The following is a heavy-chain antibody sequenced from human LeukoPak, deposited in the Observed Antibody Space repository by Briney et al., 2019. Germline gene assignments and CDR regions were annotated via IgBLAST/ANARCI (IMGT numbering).Heavy chain of an antibody. Sequence: KTGGSLRLSCAASGFTFSSAWMSWVRQPPGKGLEWIGEIYRSGSTNYNPSLKSRVTISIDKSKNQFSLKLNSVTAADTAVYYCARIVYGSGNCFDYWGQGTLVTVSS. D-gene: IGHD3-10*01. CDR1: GFTFSSAW. CDR3: ARIVYGSGNCFDY. V-gene: IGHV4-4*02. J-gene: IGHJ4*02. CDR2: IYRSGST.